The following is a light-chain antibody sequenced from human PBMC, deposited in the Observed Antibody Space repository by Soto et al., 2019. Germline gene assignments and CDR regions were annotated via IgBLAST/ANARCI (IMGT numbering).Light chain of an antibody. J-gene: IGLJ2*01. V-gene: IGLV2-8*01. CDR1: SSDVGGYNY. Sequence: QSALTQPPSASGSPGQSVTISCTGTSSDVGGYNYVSWYQQHPGKAPKLMIYEVSKRPSGVPDRFSGSKSGNTASLTVPGLQAEDEADYYCSSYAGSNNFGVVFGGGTKLTVL. CDR3: SSYAGSNNFGVV. CDR2: EVS.